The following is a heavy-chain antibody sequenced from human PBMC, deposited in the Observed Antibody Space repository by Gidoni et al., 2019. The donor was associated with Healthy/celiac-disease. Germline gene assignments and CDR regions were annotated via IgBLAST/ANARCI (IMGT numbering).Heavy chain of an antibody. D-gene: IGHD6-19*01. CDR2: ISYDGSNK. J-gene: IGHJ4*02. V-gene: IGHV3-30*18. CDR1: GFTFSSDG. Sequence: QVQLVESGGGVVQPGRCRRLSCAASGFTFSSDGMHWVRQAPGKGLEWVAVISYDGSNKYYADSVKCRFTISRDNSKNTLYLQMNSLRAEDTAVYYCAKDADSSGWTIDYWGQGTLVTVSS. CDR3: AKDADSSGWTIDY.